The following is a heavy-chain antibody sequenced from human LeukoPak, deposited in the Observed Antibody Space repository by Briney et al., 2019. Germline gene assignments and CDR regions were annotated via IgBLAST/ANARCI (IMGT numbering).Heavy chain of an antibody. D-gene: IGHD3-22*01. J-gene: IGHJ4*02. CDR1: GFTFSSYW. CDR2: IKQDGSEK. CDR3: TTDGYDSSGYYHTDFDY. Sequence: GGSLRLSCAASGFTFSSYWMSWVRQAPGKGLEWVANIKQDGSEKYYVDSVKGRFTISRDNAKNSLYLQMNSLRAEDTAVYYCTTDGYDSSGYYHTDFDYWGQGTLVTVSS. V-gene: IGHV3-7*03.